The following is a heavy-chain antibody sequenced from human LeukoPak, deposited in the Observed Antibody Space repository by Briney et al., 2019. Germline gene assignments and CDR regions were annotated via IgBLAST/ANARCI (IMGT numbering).Heavy chain of an antibody. D-gene: IGHD6-13*01. CDR1: GGSTSDYY. J-gene: IGHJ6*03. CDR3: ARTTEAHSWQTRYYSYYMDV. CDR2: ISHSGNS. V-gene: IGHV4-59*01. Sequence: TSETLSLTCTVSGGSTSDYYWSWIRQPPGKGLEWIGFISHSGNSNYNPSLKSRVTISMDTSKSQFSLKLSSVTAADTAVYYCARTTEAHSWQTRYYSYYMDVWGKGTTVTVSS.